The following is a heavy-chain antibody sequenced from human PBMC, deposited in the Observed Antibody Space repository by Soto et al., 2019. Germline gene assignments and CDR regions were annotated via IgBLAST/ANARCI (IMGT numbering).Heavy chain of an antibody. J-gene: IGHJ4*02. V-gene: IGHV3-48*02. D-gene: IGHD4-17*01. CDR2: ISTTSGTR. Sequence: EVQLVESGGGLVQHGGSLRLSCAASGFIFSSYCYSMNWVRQAPGKGLEWISYISTTSGTRYYAASVKGRFTISRDNAKNPLSLQMNSLRDEDTAVNYCVRGPPVPDYFDYSGQGNLVTVSA. CDR3: VRGPPVPDYFDY. CDR1: GFIFSSYCYS.